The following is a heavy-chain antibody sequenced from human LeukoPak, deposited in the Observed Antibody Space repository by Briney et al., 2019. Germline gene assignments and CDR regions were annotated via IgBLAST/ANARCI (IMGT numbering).Heavy chain of an antibody. D-gene: IGHD3-22*01. CDR1: GFTVSSNY. CDR2: IYSGGST. J-gene: IGHJ4*02. V-gene: IGHV3-66*01. Sequence: GGSLRLSCAASGFTVSSNYMGWVRQAPGKGLEWVSVIYSGGSTYYADSVKGRFTISRDNSKNTLYLQMNSLRAEDTAVYYCARDRGYYDSSGIDYWGQGTLVTVSS. CDR3: ARDRGYYDSSGIDY.